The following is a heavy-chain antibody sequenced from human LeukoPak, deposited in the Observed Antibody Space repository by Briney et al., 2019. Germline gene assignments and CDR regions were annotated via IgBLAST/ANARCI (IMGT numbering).Heavy chain of an antibody. J-gene: IGHJ4*02. Sequence: PSETLSLTCAVYGGSFSGYYWSWIRQPPGKGLEWIGEINHSGSTNYNPSLKSRVTISVDTSKNQFSLKLSSVTAADTAVYYCARGNGECSSTSCYVVYFDYWGQGTLVTVSS. CDR2: INHSGST. V-gene: IGHV4-34*01. D-gene: IGHD2-2*01. CDR1: GGSFSGYY. CDR3: ARGNGECSSTSCYVVYFDY.